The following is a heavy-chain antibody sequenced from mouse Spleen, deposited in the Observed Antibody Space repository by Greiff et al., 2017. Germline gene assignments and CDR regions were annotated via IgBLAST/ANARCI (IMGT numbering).Heavy chain of an antibody. D-gene: IGHD2-4*01. CDR2: IYPGSGST. Sequence: QVQLQQPGAELVKPGASVKMSCKASGYTFTSYWITWVKQRPGQGLEWIGDIYPGSGSTNYNEKFKSKATLTVDTSSSTAYMQLSSLTSEDSAVYYCARENYDYDEGFDYWGQGTTLTVSS. J-gene: IGHJ2*01. V-gene: IGHV1-55*01. CDR1: GYTFTSYW. CDR3: ARENYDYDEGFDY.